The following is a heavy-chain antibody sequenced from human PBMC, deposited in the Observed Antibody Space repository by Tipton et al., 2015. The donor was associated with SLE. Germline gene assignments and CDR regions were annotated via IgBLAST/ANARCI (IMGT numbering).Heavy chain of an antibody. J-gene: IGHJ4*02. CDR1: GDSIGTYY. D-gene: IGHD6-19*01. CDR2: VHYSGST. Sequence: TLSLTCSVSGDSIGTYYWNWIRQPPGKGLEFVGSVHYSGSTKYNPSLTSRLTISVDTSKSQFSLNLNSVTAADTAVYYCAREGYSSGWDGDFDYWGQGTLVTVSS. CDR3: AREGYSSGWDGDFDY. V-gene: IGHV4-59*12.